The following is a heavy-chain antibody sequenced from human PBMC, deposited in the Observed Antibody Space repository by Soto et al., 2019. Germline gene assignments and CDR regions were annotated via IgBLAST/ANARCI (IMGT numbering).Heavy chain of an antibody. Sequence: PGGSLRLSCAASGFTFSSYAMHWVRQAPGKGLEWVAVISYDGSNKYYADSVKGRFTISRDNSKNTLYLQMNSLRAEDTAVYYCARAPGGSLGVDFDYWGQGTLVTVSS. V-gene: IGHV3-30-3*01. CDR2: ISYDGSNK. CDR1: GFTFSSYA. CDR3: ARAPGGSLGVDFDY. J-gene: IGHJ4*02. D-gene: IGHD6-19*01.